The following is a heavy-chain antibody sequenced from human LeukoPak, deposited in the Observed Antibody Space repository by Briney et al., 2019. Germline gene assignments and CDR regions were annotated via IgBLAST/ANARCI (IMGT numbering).Heavy chain of an antibody. CDR1: GYTFTSYG. D-gene: IGHD2-2*02. Sequence: ASVKVSCKASGYTFTSYGISWVRQAPGQGLEWMGWISAYNGNTNYAQKLQGRVTMTTDTSTSTAYMGLRSLRPDDTAVYYCARDDCSSTSCYTPPFDYWGQGTLVTVSS. CDR3: ARDDCSSTSCYTPPFDY. CDR2: ISAYNGNT. V-gene: IGHV1-18*01. J-gene: IGHJ4*02.